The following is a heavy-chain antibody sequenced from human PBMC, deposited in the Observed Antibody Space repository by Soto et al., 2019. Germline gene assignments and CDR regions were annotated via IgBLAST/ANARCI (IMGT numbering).Heavy chain of an antibody. Sequence: SETLSLTCTVSGGSISSYYWSWIRQPPGKGLEWIGYIYYSGSTNYNPSLKSRVTISVDTSKNQFSLKLSSVTAADTAVYYCARYTCGGDCYWTDYYYGMDVWGQGTKVTVSS. CDR3: ARYTCGGDCYWTDYYYGMDV. V-gene: IGHV4-59*01. CDR1: GGSISSYY. CDR2: IYYSGST. J-gene: IGHJ6*02. D-gene: IGHD2-21*02.